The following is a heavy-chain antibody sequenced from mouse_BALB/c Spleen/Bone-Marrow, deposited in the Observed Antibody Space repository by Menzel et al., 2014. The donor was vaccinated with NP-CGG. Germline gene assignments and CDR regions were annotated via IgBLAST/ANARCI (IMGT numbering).Heavy chain of an antibody. J-gene: IGHJ2*01. CDR2: IYPSDSYT. D-gene: IGHD1-1*01. V-gene: IGHV1-69*02. CDR3: TRSYGSSYEYYFDY. Sequence: QVQLQQSEAELVRPGASVKLSCKASGYTFTSYWINWVKQRPGQGLEWIGNIYPSDSYTNYNQKFKDKATLTVDKSSSTAYMQLSSPTSGDSAVYYCTRSYGSSYEYYFDYWGQGTTLTVSS. CDR1: GYTFTSYW.